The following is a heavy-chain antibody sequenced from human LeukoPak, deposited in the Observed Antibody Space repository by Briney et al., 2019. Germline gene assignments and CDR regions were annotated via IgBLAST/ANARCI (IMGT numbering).Heavy chain of an antibody. CDR2: IYYSGST. D-gene: IGHD1-26*01. J-gene: IGHJ6*03. Sequence: PSETLSLTCAVSGGSISSGGYSWNWIRQPPGKGLEWIGSIYYSGSTYYNPSLKSRVTISVDTSKNQFSLKLSSVTAADTAVYYCARVLVGATIWEEYYYYYMDVWGKGTTVTVSS. V-gene: IGHV4-39*07. CDR3: ARVLVGATIWEEYYYYYMDV. CDR1: GGSISSGGYS.